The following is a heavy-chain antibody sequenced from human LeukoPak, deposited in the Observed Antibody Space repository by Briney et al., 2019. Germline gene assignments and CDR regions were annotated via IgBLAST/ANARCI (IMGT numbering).Heavy chain of an antibody. CDR1: GFIFSTYT. Sequence: GGSLRLSCAASGFIFSTYTMNWVRQAPGKGLEWVSSISSSGGSTYYADSVKGRFTISRDNSKNTLYLQVISLRADDTAVYYCAKAAVYHDSCPDSWGQGTLVTVSS. CDR2: ISSSGGST. J-gene: IGHJ4*02. V-gene: IGHV3-23*01. CDR3: AKAAVYHDSCPDS. D-gene: IGHD5/OR15-5a*01.